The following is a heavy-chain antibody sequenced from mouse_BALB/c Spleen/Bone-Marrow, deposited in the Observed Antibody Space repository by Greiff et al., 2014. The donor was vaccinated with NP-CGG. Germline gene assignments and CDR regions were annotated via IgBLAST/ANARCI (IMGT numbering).Heavy chain of an antibody. D-gene: IGHD1-1*01. V-gene: IGHV1-63*02. CDR2: IYPGGGYT. CDR3: ARGYGSSSYDTDY. CDR1: GYTFTNYW. J-gene: IGHJ4*01. Sequence: VQVVESGAELVRPGTSVKMSCKAAGYTFTNYWIGWVKQGPGHGLEWIGDIYPGGGYTNYNEKFKGKATLTADTSSSTAYMQLSSLTSEDSAIYYCARGYGSSSYDTDYWGQGTSVTVSS.